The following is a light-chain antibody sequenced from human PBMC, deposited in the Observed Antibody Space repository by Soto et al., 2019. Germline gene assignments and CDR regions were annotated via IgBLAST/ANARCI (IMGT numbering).Light chain of an antibody. CDR2: DAS. V-gene: IGKV3-11*01. CDR1: QSVSSY. CDR3: QQRRNFLS. J-gene: IGKJ4*01. Sequence: EIVLTQSPATLSLSPGERATLSCRSSQSVSSYLSWYQQKPGQAPRLLIYDASNRATGIPARFSGSGSGTDFTLTISSLEPEYFAVYFCQQRRNFLSFGGGTKVEIK.